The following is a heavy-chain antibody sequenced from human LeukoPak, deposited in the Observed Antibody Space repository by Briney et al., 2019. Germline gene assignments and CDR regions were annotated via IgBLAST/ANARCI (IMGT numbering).Heavy chain of an antibody. J-gene: IGHJ4*02. V-gene: IGHV3-64D*09. CDR1: GFIFSSYA. Sequence: GRSLRLSCSASGFIFSSYAMHWVRQAPGKGLEYVSGISSNGGSTYYADSVKGRFTISRDNSKNTLYLQMSSLRGEDTAVYYCVKGYCSSTSCYAFDYWGQGTLVIVSS. CDR3: VKGYCSSTSCYAFDY. D-gene: IGHD2-2*01. CDR2: ISSNGGST.